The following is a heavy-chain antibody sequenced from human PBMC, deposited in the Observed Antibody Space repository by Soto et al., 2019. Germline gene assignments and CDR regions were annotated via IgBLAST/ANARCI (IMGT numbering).Heavy chain of an antibody. V-gene: IGHV1-18*01. CDR1: GYTFTTHG. D-gene: IGHD2-15*01. J-gene: IGHJ4*02. Sequence: ASVKVSCKASGYTFTTHGLSWVRQAPGQGLEWMGWISAHSGYTNYAQKLQGRVTMTTDTSTATAYMELRNLRSDDTAVYYCARTGCSGSSCYGPDYWGQGTLVTVSS. CDR3: ARTGCSGSSCYGPDY. CDR2: ISAHSGYT.